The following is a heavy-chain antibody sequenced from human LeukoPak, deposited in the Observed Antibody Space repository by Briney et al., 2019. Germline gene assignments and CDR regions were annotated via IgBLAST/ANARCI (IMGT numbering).Heavy chain of an antibody. Sequence: SETLSLTCTVSGDSITNSYWNWIRQPPGGGLEWIGRISYSGNTNYNPSLKSRVIISRDTSKNQFSLELTSVTAADTAVYCCAKRIIEARDNGDSNWLDPWGQGILVTVSS. V-gene: IGHV4-59*08. CDR1: GDSITNSY. CDR3: AKRIIEARDNGDSNWLDP. J-gene: IGHJ5*01. CDR2: ISYSGNT. D-gene: IGHD4-17*01.